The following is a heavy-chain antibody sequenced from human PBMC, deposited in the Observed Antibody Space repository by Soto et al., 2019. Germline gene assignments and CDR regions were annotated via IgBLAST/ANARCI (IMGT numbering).Heavy chain of an antibody. CDR2: IYWDDDK. Sequence: QITLKESGPTLVKPTQTLTLTCTFSGFSLSAGGVGVGWIRQPPGKALECLALIYWDDDKRYRPSLKSRLTLTKDTSYIQVVLTITYMDPVDTATHYCAHSGPKESLFEFWGQGTLVTVSS. CDR3: AHSGPKESLFEF. J-gene: IGHJ4*02. CDR1: GFSLSAGGVG. V-gene: IGHV2-5*02.